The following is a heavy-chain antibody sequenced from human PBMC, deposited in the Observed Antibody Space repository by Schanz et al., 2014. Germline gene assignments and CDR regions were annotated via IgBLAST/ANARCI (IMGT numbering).Heavy chain of an antibody. Sequence: EVQLVESGGGLVRPGGSLRLSCAASGFTFSSYSMSWVRQAPGKGLEWVSSISSISSYTCYADSVRGRFTISRDNAKTSLDLQMNNLRAEDTAVYYWVREGGEGSHFDYWGLGTLVTVSS. J-gene: IGHJ4*02. D-gene: IGHD3-10*01. V-gene: IGHV3-21*01. CDR1: GFTFSSYS. CDR2: ISSISSYT. CDR3: VREGGEGSHFDY.